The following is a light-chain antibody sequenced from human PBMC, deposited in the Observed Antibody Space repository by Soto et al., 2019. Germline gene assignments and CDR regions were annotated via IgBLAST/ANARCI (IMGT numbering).Light chain of an antibody. J-gene: IGKJ5*01. CDR3: QQYCNSLTLS. CDR1: QTIRSW. Sequence: DIQMTQSPATLSVTLMEIVTITFRVSQTIRSWLAWYQQKTRNAPQLLIYKASTLKSGVQSRFSGSGSATDFTLTISRLEPEDSAVYYCQQYCNSLTLSFCEGTRLEIK. CDR2: KAS. V-gene: IGKV1-5*03.